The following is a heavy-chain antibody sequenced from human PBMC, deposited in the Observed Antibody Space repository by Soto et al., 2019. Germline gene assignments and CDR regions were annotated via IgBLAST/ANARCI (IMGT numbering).Heavy chain of an antibody. J-gene: IGHJ6*03. CDR3: AGLLSAPRSYYYYYMDV. D-gene: IGHD1-26*01. CDR2: IYYSGST. V-gene: IGHV4-59*12. Sequence: SETQSVTCTVSGGSISSYHWSWIRQQTGKGLEWIGYIYYSGSTNYNPSLKSRVTISVDTSKNQFSLKLSSVTAADTAVYYCAGLLSAPRSYYYYYMDVWGKGTTVTVSS. CDR1: GGSISSYH.